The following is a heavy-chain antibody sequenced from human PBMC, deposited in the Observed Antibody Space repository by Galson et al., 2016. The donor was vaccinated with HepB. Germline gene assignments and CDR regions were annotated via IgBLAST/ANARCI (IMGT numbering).Heavy chain of an antibody. D-gene: IGHD1-1*01. CDR2: VSGYNGNT. J-gene: IGHJ4*02. CDR3: ASQGLNIPASGSFDY. Sequence: SVKVSCKASGYTFSNYGITWVRQAPGRGLEWIGWVSGYNGNTDVAQNFQGRLTMTSDKSTNTAYMELRSLRSDDTAVYYCASQGLNIPASGSFDYWGRGTLVIVSS. CDR1: GYTFSNYG. V-gene: IGHV1-18*01.